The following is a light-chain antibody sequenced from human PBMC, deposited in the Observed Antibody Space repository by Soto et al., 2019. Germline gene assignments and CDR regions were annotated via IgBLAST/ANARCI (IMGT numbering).Light chain of an antibody. CDR1: QGIRNY. J-gene: IGKJ1*01. V-gene: IGKV1-27*01. Sequence: DIQMTQSPSSLSASVGDRVTITCRASQGIRNYLAWFQQKPGKVPQLLIYGASTLQSGVPSRFSGSGSGTDFTLTISSLQPEDFGTYYCQKYNSAPRTFGQGTKVEIK. CDR2: GAS. CDR3: QKYNSAPRT.